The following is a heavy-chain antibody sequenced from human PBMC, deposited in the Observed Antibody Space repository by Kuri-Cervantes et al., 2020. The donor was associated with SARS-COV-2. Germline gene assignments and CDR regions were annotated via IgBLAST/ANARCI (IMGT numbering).Heavy chain of an antibody. V-gene: IGHV3-23*01. CDR3: AKAGYIAAAGAYYYMDV. CDR1: GFTFSSYA. CDR2: ISGSGGST. D-gene: IGHD6-13*01. Sequence: ETLSLTCAASGFTFSSYAMSWVRQAPGKGLEWVSAISGSGGSTYYADSVKGRFTISRDNSKNTLYLQMNSLRAEDTAVYHCAKAGYIAAAGAYYYMDVWGKGTTVTVSS. J-gene: IGHJ6*03.